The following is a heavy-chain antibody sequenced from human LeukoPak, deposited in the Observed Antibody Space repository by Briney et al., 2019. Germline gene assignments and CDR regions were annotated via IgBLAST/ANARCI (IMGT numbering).Heavy chain of an antibody. D-gene: IGHD1-26*01. V-gene: IGHV3-21*01. J-gene: IGHJ4*02. Sequence: GGSLRLSCAATGFTFSSYSMNWVRQAPGKGLEWVSSINSSSSYIYYADSVKGRFTISRDNAKNSLYLQMNSLRAEDTAVYYCARDRSGGSYDFDYWGQGTLVTVSS. CDR1: GFTFSSYS. CDR3: ARDRSGGSYDFDY. CDR2: INSSSSYI.